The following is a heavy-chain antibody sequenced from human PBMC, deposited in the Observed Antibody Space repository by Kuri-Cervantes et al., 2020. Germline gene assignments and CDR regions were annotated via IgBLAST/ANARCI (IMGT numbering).Heavy chain of an antibody. J-gene: IGHJ6*02. Sequence: GESLKISCAASGFTFSSYAMHWVRQAPGKGLEWVAVISYDGSNKYYADSVKGRFTISRDNSKNTLYLQMNSLRAEDTAVYYCARGDNSSWFDYYYYGMDVWGQGTTVTVSS. CDR1: GFTFSSYA. CDR2: ISYDGSNK. V-gene: IGHV3-30-3*01. CDR3: ARGDNSSWFDYYYYGMDV. D-gene: IGHD6-13*01.